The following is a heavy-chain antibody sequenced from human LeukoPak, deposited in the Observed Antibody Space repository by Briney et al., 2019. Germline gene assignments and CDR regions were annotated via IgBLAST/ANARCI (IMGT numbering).Heavy chain of an antibody. Sequence: SETLSLTCSVSGGSISSSSDNWGWIRQPPGKGLEWIGSSYYTGITYYNPSLMSRVTMSVDTSKNQFSLRLTSVTAADTAMYYCARQGRATVVMYMDDWGKGTTVTVSS. V-gene: IGHV4-39*01. CDR2: SYYTGIT. J-gene: IGHJ6*03. CDR1: GGSISSSSDN. D-gene: IGHD4-23*01. CDR3: ARQGRATVVMYMDD.